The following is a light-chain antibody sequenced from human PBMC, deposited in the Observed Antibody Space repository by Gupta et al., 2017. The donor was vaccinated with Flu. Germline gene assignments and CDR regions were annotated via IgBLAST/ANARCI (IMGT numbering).Light chain of an antibody. CDR3: SSFTTPHTLVI. J-gene: IGLJ2*01. CDR2: EVT. CDR1: SSDIGHYNS. Sequence: QSALTQPASVSGSPGQSITISCTGTSSDIGHYNSVSWYQQHPAKAPKVIIYEVTNRPSGVSNRVSGSKSGNTASLTISGVQAEDEAEYYCSSFTTPHTLVIFGGGTSLTVL. V-gene: IGLV2-14*01.